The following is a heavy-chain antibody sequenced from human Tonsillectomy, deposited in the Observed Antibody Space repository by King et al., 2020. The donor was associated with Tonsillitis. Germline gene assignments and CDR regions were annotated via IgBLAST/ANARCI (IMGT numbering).Heavy chain of an antibody. Sequence: QLVQSGAEVKKPGASVKVSCNASEYTFSNYYMHWVRQAPGQGLEWMGIMYPSGGSTTYAQKFQGRVTMTRDMSTSTVYMELNGLTSEDRAVYYCAAQYISSWYYFDYWGQGTLVTVSS. CDR1: EYTFSNYY. D-gene: IGHD6-13*01. J-gene: IGHJ4*02. V-gene: IGHV1-46*03. CDR2: MYPSGGST. CDR3: AAQYISSWYYFDY.